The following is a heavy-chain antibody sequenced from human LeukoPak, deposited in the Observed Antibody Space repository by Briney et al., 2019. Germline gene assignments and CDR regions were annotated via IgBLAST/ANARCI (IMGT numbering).Heavy chain of an antibody. CDR1: GFTFSDYY. D-gene: IGHD3-16*01. V-gene: IGHV3-11*04. Sequence: PGGSLRLSCAASGFTFSDYYMNWIRQAPGKGLEWVSYISSSGSSIYYADSVKGRFTSSRDNAKNSLYLQMNSLRAEDTAVYYCARRGSAGFVGGVNARGTKYYFDYWGQGTLVTVSS. CDR2: ISSSGSSI. CDR3: ARRGSAGFVGGVNARGTKYYFDY. J-gene: IGHJ4*02.